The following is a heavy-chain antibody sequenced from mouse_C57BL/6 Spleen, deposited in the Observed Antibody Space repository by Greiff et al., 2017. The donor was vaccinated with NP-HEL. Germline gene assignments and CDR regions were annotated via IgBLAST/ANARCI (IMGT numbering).Heavy chain of an antibody. J-gene: IGHJ4*01. V-gene: IGHV5-17*01. Sequence: EVQLVESGGGLVKPGGSLKLSCAASGFTFSDYGMHWVRQAPEKGLEWVAYISSGSSTIYYADTVKGRFTISRDNDKNTLFLQMTSLRSEDTAMYYCARWLPRGYYAMDYWGQGTSVTVSS. CDR2: ISSGSSTI. CDR3: ARWLPRGYYAMDY. D-gene: IGHD2-2*01. CDR1: GFTFSDYG.